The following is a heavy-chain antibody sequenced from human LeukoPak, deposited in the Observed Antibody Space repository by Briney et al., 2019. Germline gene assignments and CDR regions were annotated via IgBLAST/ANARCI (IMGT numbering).Heavy chain of an antibody. D-gene: IGHD2-2*02. CDR1: GGSISSGGYY. CDR3: ARYCSSTSCYSMGNY. CDR2: IYYSGST. V-gene: IGHV4-30-4*08. Sequence: SETLSLTCTVSGGSISSGGYYWSWIRQHPGKGLEWFGYIYYSGSTYYNPSLKSRVTISVDTSKNQFSLKLSSVTAADTAVYYCARYCSSTSCYSMGNYWGQGTLVTVSS. J-gene: IGHJ4*02.